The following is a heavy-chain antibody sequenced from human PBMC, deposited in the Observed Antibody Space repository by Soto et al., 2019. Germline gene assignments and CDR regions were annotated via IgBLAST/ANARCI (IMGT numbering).Heavy chain of an antibody. CDR2: IWYDGSNK. D-gene: IGHD4-17*01. CDR3: ARHDYSDYFLLYYYYGMDV. CDR1: GFTFSSYG. Sequence: PGGSLRLSCAASGFTFSSYGMHWVRQAPGKGLEWVAVIWYDGSNKYYADSVKGRFTISRDNSKNTLYWQMNSLRAEDTAVYYCARHDYSDYFLLYYYYGMDVWGQGTTVTVSS. V-gene: IGHV3-33*01. J-gene: IGHJ6*02.